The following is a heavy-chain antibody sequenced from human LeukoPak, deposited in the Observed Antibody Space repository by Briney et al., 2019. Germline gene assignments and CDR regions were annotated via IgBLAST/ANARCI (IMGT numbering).Heavy chain of an antibody. CDR1: GGSISSYY. CDR2: IYTSGST. J-gene: IGHJ4*02. Sequence: SETLSLTCTGSGGSISSYYWSWIRQPAGKGLEWIGRIYTSGSTNYNPSLKSRVTMSVDTSKNQFSLKLSSVTAADTAVYYCARQPGIAAAGQGNYFDYWGQGTLVTVSS. CDR3: ARQPGIAAAGQGNYFDY. V-gene: IGHV4-4*07. D-gene: IGHD6-13*01.